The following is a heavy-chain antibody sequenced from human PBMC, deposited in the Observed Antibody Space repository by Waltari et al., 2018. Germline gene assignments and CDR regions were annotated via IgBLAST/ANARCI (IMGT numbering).Heavy chain of an antibody. CDR2: IYYSGIT. CDR1: GGSISSSSYY. CDR3: ATRIVGATGGWFDP. Sequence: QLQLQESGPGLVKPSETLSITCTVSGGSISSSSYYWGWIRQPPGKGLEWIGSIYYSGITYYHPSLTSRVTRSVDTSKNQFSLKLSSVTAADTAVYYCATRIVGATGGWFDPWGQGTLVTVSP. V-gene: IGHV4-39*07. D-gene: IGHD1-26*01. J-gene: IGHJ5*02.